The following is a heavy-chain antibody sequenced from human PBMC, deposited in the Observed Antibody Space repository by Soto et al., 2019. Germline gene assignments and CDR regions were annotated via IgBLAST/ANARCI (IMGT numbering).Heavy chain of an antibody. CDR2: LYWDDDI. J-gene: IGHJ4*02. D-gene: IGHD7-27*01. V-gene: IGHV2-5*02. Sequence: QITLKESGPTLVKPTQTLTLTCSFSGFSLTTRGVGVGWIRQPPGKALEWLALLYWDDDIHYSPSLKSRLTXTXXPSKNQVVLTMTTRDPVDTATYYCAHSRSSGDFDYWGQGTLGTVSS. CDR1: GFSLTTRGVG. CDR3: AHSRSSGDFDY.